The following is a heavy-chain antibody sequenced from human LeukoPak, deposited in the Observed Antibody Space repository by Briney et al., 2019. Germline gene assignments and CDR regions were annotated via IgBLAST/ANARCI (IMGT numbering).Heavy chain of an antibody. J-gene: IGHJ5*02. CDR3: ARQHDFWSGYDWFDP. V-gene: IGHV5-51*01. D-gene: IGHD3-3*01. CDR2: IYPGDSDT. CDR1: GYSFTSYW. Sequence: GESLRISCKASGYSFTSYWIGWVRQMPGKGLEWMGIIYPGDSDTRYSPSFQGQVTISADKSISTAYLQWSSLKASDTAMYYCARQHDFWSGYDWFDPWGQGTLVTVS.